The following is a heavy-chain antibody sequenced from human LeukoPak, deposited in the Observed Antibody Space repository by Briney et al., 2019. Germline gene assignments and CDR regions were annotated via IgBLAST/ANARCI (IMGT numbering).Heavy chain of an antibody. CDR2: IYSGGST. Sequence: PGGSLRLSCAASGFTVSSNYMSWVRQAPGKGLEWVSVIYSGGSTYYADSVKGRFTISRDNSKNTLYLQMNSLRAEDTAVYYCAAEGPLNYYYYMDVWGKGTTVTISS. V-gene: IGHV3-66*01. CDR1: GFTVSSNY. CDR3: AAEGPLNYYYYMDV. J-gene: IGHJ6*03.